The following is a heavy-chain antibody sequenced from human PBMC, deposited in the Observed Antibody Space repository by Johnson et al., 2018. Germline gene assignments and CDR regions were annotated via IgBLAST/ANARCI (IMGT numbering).Heavy chain of an antibody. J-gene: IGHJ6*03. V-gene: IGHV3-30*18. CDR3: AKGDNTYYDYVWGSYPTNYYYMDG. CDR1: GFTFSSYG. D-gene: IGHD3-16*02. CDR2: ISYDGSNK. Sequence: QVQLVQSGGGVVQPGRSLRLSCAASGFTFSSYGMHWVRQAPGKGLEWVAVISYDGSNKYDADSVKGRFPISRDNSKNKLYLQMKSRRAEDMAVYYCAKGDNTYYDYVWGSYPTNYYYMDGWGKGTTVTVSS.